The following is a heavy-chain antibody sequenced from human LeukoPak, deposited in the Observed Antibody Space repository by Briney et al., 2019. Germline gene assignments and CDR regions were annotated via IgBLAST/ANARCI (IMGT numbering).Heavy chain of an antibody. CDR1: GLTVSKNY. Sequence: GSLRLSCAASGLTVSKNYMSWVRQAPGKGLESVSVIYSGGSTYYADSVKGRFTISRDNAKNSLYLQMNSLRAEDTAVYYCARDQAAATPDYWGQGTLVTVSS. CDR2: IYSGGST. V-gene: IGHV3-66*01. CDR3: ARDQAAATPDY. D-gene: IGHD6-13*01. J-gene: IGHJ4*02.